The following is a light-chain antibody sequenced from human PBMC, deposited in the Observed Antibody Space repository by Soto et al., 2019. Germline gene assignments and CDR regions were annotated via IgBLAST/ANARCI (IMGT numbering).Light chain of an antibody. CDR1: RSDVGSFNR. CDR3: TSYTTSNTTVI. Sequence: QSVLAQPPSVSGPPGQSVTISCRGTRSDVGSFNRVSWYQQAPGAAPRLLIYEVNNRPSGVPDRFSGSKSGDTASLTISGLQAEDEADYYCTSYTTSNTTVIFGGGTKVTVL. J-gene: IGLJ2*01. CDR2: EVN. V-gene: IGLV2-18*02.